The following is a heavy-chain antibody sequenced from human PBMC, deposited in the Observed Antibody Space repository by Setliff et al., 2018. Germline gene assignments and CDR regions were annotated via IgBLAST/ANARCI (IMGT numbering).Heavy chain of an antibody. CDR3: ARGDFYYYFYMDV. V-gene: IGHV1-69*05. J-gene: IGHJ6*03. CDR2: IISMFGTT. Sequence: SVKVSCKASGYTFNNYFLHWVRQAPGQGLEWMGGIISMFGTTNYAQKFQGRVTITTDKSTSTAYMELSSLRSEDTAIYYCARGDFYYYFYMDVWGKGTTVTVSS. CDR1: GYTFNNYF.